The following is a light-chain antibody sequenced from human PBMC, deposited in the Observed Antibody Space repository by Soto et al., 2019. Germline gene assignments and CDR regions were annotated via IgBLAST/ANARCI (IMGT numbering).Light chain of an antibody. CDR1: QSVNRN. CDR2: DAS. V-gene: IGKV3-15*01. Sequence: EIVMTQSPATLSVSPGERATLSCRASQSVNRNLAWYQQKPGQTPRLLIYDASSRATGIPARFSGSGSGTDFTLPISSLQYEDFAVYYCQQYNNWPLTFGGGTPVEIK. J-gene: IGKJ4*01. CDR3: QQYNNWPLT.